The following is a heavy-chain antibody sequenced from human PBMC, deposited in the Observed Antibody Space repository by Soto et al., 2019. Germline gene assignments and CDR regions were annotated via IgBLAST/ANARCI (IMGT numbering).Heavy chain of an antibody. J-gene: IGHJ4*02. CDR2: ISGSSRTT. CDR1: GFAFSSYS. Sequence: EVQLVESGGGLVQPGGSLKLSCAASGFAFSSYSMNWVRQAPGKGLEWVSYISGSSRTTSYADSVKGRFTISRDTAKKSLFLQMNSLTDEDTADYDCARSYNDYGCFDDWGQGALGTVSP. CDR3: ARSYNDYGCFDD. D-gene: IGHD4-17*01. V-gene: IGHV3-48*02.